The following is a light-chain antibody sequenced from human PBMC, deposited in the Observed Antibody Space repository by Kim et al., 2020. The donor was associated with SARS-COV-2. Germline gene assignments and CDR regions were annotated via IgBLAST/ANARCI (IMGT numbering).Light chain of an antibody. Sequence: SESVGDRVTITCRASQSINTYLNWYQQRPGKAPTLLNYAASSLQPGVPPRFRGSGSGTDFTLTITSPQPEDFATYFCQQSLSTPYTFGQGTKLEI. CDR3: QQSLSTPYT. CDR1: QSINTY. CDR2: AAS. J-gene: IGKJ2*01. V-gene: IGKV1-39*01.